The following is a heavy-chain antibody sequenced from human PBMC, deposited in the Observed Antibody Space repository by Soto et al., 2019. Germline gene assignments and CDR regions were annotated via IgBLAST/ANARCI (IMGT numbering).Heavy chain of an antibody. CDR3: ANPPIEYFTGYYNGRNWFDP. CDR1: GFTFSSYA. J-gene: IGHJ5*02. D-gene: IGHD3-9*01. Sequence: PGGSLSLSCAASGFTFSSYAMSWVRQAPGKGLEWVSAISGSGGSTYYADSVKGRFNISRDNSKNTLYLQMNRMRAEETAVYYCANPPIEYFTGYYNGRNWFDPWGQGNLVTVSS. CDR2: ISGSGGST. V-gene: IGHV3-23*01.